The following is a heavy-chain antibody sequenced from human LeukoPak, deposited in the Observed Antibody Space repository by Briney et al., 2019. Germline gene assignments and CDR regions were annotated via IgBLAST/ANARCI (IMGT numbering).Heavy chain of an antibody. V-gene: IGHV4-59*01. CDR3: ASYTTSRYCSSTSCYRAFDI. J-gene: IGHJ3*02. D-gene: IGHD2-2*01. Sequence: SETLSLTCTVSGGSISSYYWSWIRQPPGKGLEWIGYIYYSGSTNYNPSLKSRVTISVDTSKNQFSLKLSSATAADTAVYYCASYTTSRYCSSTSCYRAFDIWGQGTMVTVSS. CDR2: IYYSGST. CDR1: GGSISSYY.